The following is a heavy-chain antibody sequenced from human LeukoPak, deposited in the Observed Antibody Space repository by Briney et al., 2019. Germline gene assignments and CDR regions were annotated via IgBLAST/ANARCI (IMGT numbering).Heavy chain of an antibody. V-gene: IGHV4-34*01. Sequence: SETLSLTCAVYGGSFGGYYWSWIRQPPGKGLEWIGEINHSGSTNYNPSLKSRVTISVDTSKNQFSLKLSSVTAADTAVYYCARHSSGWYIDYWGQGTLVTVSS. CDR1: GGSFGGYY. CDR3: ARHSSGWYIDY. D-gene: IGHD6-19*01. CDR2: INHSGST. J-gene: IGHJ4*02.